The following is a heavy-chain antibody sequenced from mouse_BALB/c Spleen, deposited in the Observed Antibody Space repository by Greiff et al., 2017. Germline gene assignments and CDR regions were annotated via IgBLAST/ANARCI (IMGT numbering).Heavy chain of an antibody. V-gene: IGHV5-4*02. Sequence: EVKLVESGGGLVKPGGSLKLSCAASGFTFSDYYMYWVRQTPEKRLEWVATISDGGSYTYYPDSVKGRFTISRDNAKNTLYLQMSSLKSEDTAMYYSVRHMCGVGAMDSWGEGTSVTASS. D-gene: IGHD1-1*02. J-gene: IGHJ4*01. CDR2: ISDGGSYT. CDR1: GFTFSDYY. CDR3: VRHMCGVGAMDS.